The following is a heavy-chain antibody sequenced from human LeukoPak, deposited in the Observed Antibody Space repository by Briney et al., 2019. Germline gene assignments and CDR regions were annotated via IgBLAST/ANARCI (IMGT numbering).Heavy chain of an antibody. CDR2: IIPIFGTA. CDR1: GGTFSSYV. V-gene: IGHV1-69*01. D-gene: IGHD5-18*01. CDR3: ARGQGGYSYGYVGYYYGMDV. J-gene: IGHJ6*04. Sequence: GSSVKVSCKASGGTFSSYVISWVRQAPGQGLEWMGGIIPIFGTANYAQKFQGRVTITADASTSTAYMELSSLRSEDTAVYYCARGQGGYSYGYVGYYYGMDVWGKGTTVTVSS.